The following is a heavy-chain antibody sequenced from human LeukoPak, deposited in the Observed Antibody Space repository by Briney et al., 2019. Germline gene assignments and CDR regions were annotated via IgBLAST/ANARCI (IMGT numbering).Heavy chain of an antibody. CDR2: IKQDGSEK. CDR3: ARDRNHGICSSTSCQAYFQH. D-gene: IGHD2-2*01. J-gene: IGHJ1*01. CDR1: GFTFSSYA. V-gene: IGHV3-7*03. Sequence: GASLRLSCAASGFTFSSYAMSWVRQAPGKGLEWVANIKQDGSEKYYVDSVKGRFTISRDNAKNSLYLQMNSLRAEDTAVYYCARDRNHGICSSTSCQAYFQHWGQGTLVTVSS.